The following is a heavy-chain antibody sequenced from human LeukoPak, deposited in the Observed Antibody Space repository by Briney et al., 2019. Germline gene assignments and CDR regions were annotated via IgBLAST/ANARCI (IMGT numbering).Heavy chain of an antibody. J-gene: IGHJ3*02. D-gene: IGHD6-19*01. V-gene: IGHV6-1*01. CDR2: TYYRSKWYN. CDR3: ARAIAVAGPGAFDI. Sequence: SQTLSLTCAISGDSVSSDSAAWNWIRQSPSRGLEWLGRTYYRSKWYNDYAVSVKSRITINPDTSKNQFSLQLNSVTPEDTAVYYCARAIAVAGPGAFDIWGQGTMVTVSS. CDR1: GDSVSSDSAA.